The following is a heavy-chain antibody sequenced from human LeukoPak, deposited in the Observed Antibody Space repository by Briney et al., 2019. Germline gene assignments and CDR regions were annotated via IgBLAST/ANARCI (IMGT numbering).Heavy chain of an antibody. V-gene: IGHV4-34*01. J-gene: IGHJ5*02. CDR1: GGSFSGYY. CDR3: ARLDGSGSYPFDP. Sequence: PSETLSLTCAVYGGSFSGYYWSWIRQPPGKGLEWIGEINHSGSTNYNPSLKSRVTISVDTSKNQFSLKLSSVTAADTAVYYCARLDGSGSYPFDPWGQGTLVTVSS. D-gene: IGHD3-10*01. CDR2: INHSGST.